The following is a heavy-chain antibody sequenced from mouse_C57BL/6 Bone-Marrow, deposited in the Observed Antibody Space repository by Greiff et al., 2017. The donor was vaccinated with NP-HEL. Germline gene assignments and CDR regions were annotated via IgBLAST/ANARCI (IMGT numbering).Heavy chain of an antibody. CDR3: ARRATPTTVVDWYFDV. Sequence: QVQLKQPGAELVMPGASVKLSCKASGYTFTSYWMHWVKQRPGQGLEWIGEIDPSDSYTNYNQKFKGKSTLTVDKSSSTAYMQLSSLTSEDSAVYYCARRATPTTVVDWYFDVWGTGTTVTVSS. V-gene: IGHV1-69*01. CDR2: IDPSDSYT. D-gene: IGHD1-1*01. CDR1: GYTFTSYW. J-gene: IGHJ1*03.